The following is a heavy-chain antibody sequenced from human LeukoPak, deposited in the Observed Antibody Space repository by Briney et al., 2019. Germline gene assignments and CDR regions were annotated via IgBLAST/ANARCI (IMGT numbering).Heavy chain of an antibody. D-gene: IGHD3-22*01. CDR2: ISGSGGST. V-gene: IGHV3-23*01. CDR1: GFTFSSYA. CDR3: AKGGYYDSSGYYR. J-gene: IGHJ4*02. Sequence: GGSLRLSCAASGFTFSSYAMSWVRQAPGKGLEWGSAISGSGGSTYYADSVKCRFTISRDNSKNTPYLQMNSLRAEDTAVYYCAKGGYYDSSGYYRWGQGTLVTVSS.